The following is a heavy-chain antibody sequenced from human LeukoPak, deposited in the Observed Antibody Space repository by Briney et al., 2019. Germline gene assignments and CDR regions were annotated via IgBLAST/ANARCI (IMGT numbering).Heavy chain of an antibody. CDR2: ISSNGANT. Sequence: GGSLRLSCAGSGFTLSGYGMHWVRQAPGKGLEYVSAISSNGANTYYTKSVEGRFPISRDNSKNTLFLQMGGLRTEDTAVYYCARWSGAYDCWGQGALVIVSS. CDR3: ARWSGAYDC. J-gene: IGHJ4*02. CDR1: GFTLSGYG. D-gene: IGHD2-21*01. V-gene: IGHV3-64*01.